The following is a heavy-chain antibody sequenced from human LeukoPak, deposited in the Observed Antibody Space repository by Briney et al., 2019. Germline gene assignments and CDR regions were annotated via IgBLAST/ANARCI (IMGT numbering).Heavy chain of an antibody. CDR2: ISGSGGST. V-gene: IGHV3-23*01. Sequence: GSLRLSCAASGLTFSSYAMSWVRQAPGKGLEWVSAISGSGGSTYYADSVKGRFTISRDNSKNTLYLQMNSLRAEDTAVYYCAKGPYYYYGMDVWGQGTTVTVSS. J-gene: IGHJ6*02. CDR1: GLTFSSYA. CDR3: AKGPYYYYGMDV.